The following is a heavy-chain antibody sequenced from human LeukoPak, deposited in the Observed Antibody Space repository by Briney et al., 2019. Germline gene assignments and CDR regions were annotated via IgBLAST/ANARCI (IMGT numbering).Heavy chain of an antibody. J-gene: IGHJ4*02. D-gene: IGHD2-8*02. CDR3: AREHCTGGVCYSFDY. V-gene: IGHV4-59*01. CDR1: GGSISSYY. CDR2: IYYSGST. Sequence: SETLSPTCTVSGGSISSYYWSWIRQPPGKGLEWIGYIYYSGSTNYNPSLKSRVTISVDTSKNQFSLKLSSVTAADTAVYYCAREHCTGGVCYSFDYWGQGTLVTVSS.